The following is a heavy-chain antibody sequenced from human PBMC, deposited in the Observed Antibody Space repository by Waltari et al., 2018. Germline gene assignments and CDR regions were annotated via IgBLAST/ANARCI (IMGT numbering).Heavy chain of an antibody. V-gene: IGHV3-23*01. CDR3: ARLTTSVGLF. D-gene: IGHD4-17*01. CDR1: GFTFSTYA. J-gene: IGHJ4*02. CDR2: ISVSGDTI. Sequence: EVQLLESGGGLVQPGGSLRLSCAASGFTFSTYAMTGVRQAPGKGLEWVSAISVSGDTIYYADAVKGRFTISRDNSKNTLYLQMNSLRAEDTAVYHCARLTTSVGLFWGQGTLVTVSS.